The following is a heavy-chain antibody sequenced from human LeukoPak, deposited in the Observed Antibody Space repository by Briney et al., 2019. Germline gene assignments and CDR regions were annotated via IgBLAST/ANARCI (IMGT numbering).Heavy chain of an antibody. V-gene: IGHV1-3*01. CDR2: INAGNGNT. CDR3: AKTSTVTRTYYFDY. J-gene: IGHJ4*02. D-gene: IGHD4-17*01. Sequence: ASVKVSCKASGYTFTSYAMHWVRQAPGQRLEWMGWINAGNGNTKYSQKFQGRVTITRDTSASTAYMELSSLRSEDTAVYYCAKTSTVTRTYYFDYWGQGTLVTVSA. CDR1: GYTFTSYA.